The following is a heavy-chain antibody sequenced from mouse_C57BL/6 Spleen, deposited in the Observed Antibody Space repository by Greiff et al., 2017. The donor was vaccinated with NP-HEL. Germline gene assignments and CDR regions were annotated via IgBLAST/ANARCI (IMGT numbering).Heavy chain of an antibody. J-gene: IGHJ1*03. Sequence: EVQLVESGGGLVQPGGSLCLSCAASGFTFTDSYMSWVRQPPGKALEWLGFIRNKANGYTTAYSASVKGRFTIPRDNSQSILYLQMNALRAEDSATYYCARYIRYYDGSSFYWYFDVWGTGTTVTVSS. CDR3: ARYIRYYDGSSFYWYFDV. CDR2: IRNKANGYTT. CDR1: GFTFTDSY. V-gene: IGHV7-3*01. D-gene: IGHD1-1*01.